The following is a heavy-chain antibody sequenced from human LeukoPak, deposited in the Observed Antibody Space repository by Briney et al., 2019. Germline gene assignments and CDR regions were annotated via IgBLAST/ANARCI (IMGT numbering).Heavy chain of an antibody. CDR2: INHSGST. J-gene: IGHJ6*03. V-gene: IGHV4-34*01. Sequence: SETLSLTCAVYGGSFSGHYWSWIRQPPGKGLEWIGEINHSGSTSYNPSFKSRFTISVDTSLNQFSLKLSSVTAADTAVYYCARDVYMDVWGKGTTVTVSS. CDR3: ARDVYMDV. CDR1: GGSFSGHY.